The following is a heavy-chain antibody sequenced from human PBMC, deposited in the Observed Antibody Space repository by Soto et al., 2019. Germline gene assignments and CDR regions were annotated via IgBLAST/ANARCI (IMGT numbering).Heavy chain of an antibody. CDR3: ARGTMVRGVITRGPGPFDY. CDR1: GCSISSYY. D-gene: IGHD3-10*01. V-gene: IGHV4-59*01. J-gene: IGHJ4*02. CDR2: IYYSGST. Sequence: PSGTLSLTCTVSGCSISSYYWSWIRQPPGKGLEWIWYIYYSGSTNYNPSLKSRVTISVDTSKNQFSLKLSSVTAADTAVYYCARGTMVRGVITRGPGPFDYWGQGTLVTVSS.